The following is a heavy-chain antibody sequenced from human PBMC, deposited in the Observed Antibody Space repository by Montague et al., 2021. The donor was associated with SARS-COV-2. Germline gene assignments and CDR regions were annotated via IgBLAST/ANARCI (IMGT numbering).Heavy chain of an antibody. V-gene: IGHV4-34*01. D-gene: IGHD5-18*01. CDR1: GGSFSGYY. CDR2: INHSGST. Sequence: DTLSLTCAVYGGSFSGYYWSWIRQPPGKGLEWFGEINHSGSTNYNPSLKSRVTISVDTSKNQFSLKLSSVTAADTAVYYCARGGGYSYGGIDYWGQGTLVTVSS. J-gene: IGHJ4*02. CDR3: ARGGGYSYGGIDY.